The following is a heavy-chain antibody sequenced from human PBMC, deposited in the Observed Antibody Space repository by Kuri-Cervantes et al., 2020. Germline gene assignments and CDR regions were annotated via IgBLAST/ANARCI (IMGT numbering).Heavy chain of an antibody. CDR2: IYYSGST. D-gene: IGHD3-22*01. Sequence: LRLSCTVSGGSISSGGYYWSWIRQHPGKGLEWIGYIYYSGSTYYNPSLKSLVTISVDTSKNQFSLKLSSVTAADTAVYYCAREGYSDASDIWGQGTMVTVSS. CDR1: GGSISSGGYY. CDR3: AREGYSDASDI. J-gene: IGHJ3*02. V-gene: IGHV4-31*01.